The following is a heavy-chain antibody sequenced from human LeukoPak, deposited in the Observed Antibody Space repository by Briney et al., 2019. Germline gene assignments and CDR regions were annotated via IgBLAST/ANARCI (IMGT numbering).Heavy chain of an antibody. J-gene: IGHJ4*02. CDR3: ARGTESSGWNFDY. D-gene: IGHD6-25*01. CDR1: GGSFSGYY. Sequence: SETLSLTCAVYGGSFSGYYWSWIRQPPGKGLEWIGEINHSGSTNYNPSLKSRVTISVDTSKNQFSLRVRSVTAADSAIYYCARGTESSGWNFDYWGQGTLVTVSS. CDR2: INHSGST. V-gene: IGHV4-34*01.